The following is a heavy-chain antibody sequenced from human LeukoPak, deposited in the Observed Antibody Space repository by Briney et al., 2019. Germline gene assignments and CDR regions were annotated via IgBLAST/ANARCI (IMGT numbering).Heavy chain of an antibody. CDR3: ARSDIVVVPAPKFDP. J-gene: IGHJ5*02. V-gene: IGHV1-18*01. CDR1: GYTFTSYG. CDR2: ISAYNGNT. Sequence: ASVKVSCKASGYTFTSYGISWVRQAPGQGLEWMGWISAYNGNTNYAQKLQGRVTMTTDTSTSTAYMELRSLRSDDTAVYYCARSDIVVVPAPKFDPWGQGTLVTVSS. D-gene: IGHD2-2*01.